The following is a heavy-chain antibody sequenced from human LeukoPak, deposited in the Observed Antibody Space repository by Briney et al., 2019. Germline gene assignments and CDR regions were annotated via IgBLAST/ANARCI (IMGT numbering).Heavy chain of an antibody. CDR3: AREVYGYDSSGYYYDY. Sequence: SVKVCCKASGGTFSSYAISWVRQAPGQGLEWMGGIIPIFGTANYAQKFQGRVTITADESTSTAYMELSSLRSEDTAVYYCAREVYGYDSSGYYYDYWGQGTLVTVSS. J-gene: IGHJ4*02. D-gene: IGHD3-22*01. CDR2: IIPIFGTA. CDR1: GGTFSSYA. V-gene: IGHV1-69*13.